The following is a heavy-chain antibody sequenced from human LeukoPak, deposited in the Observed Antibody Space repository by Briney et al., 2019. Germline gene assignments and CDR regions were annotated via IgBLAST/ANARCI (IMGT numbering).Heavy chain of an antibody. V-gene: IGHV4-4*07. Sequence: SEALSLTCTVSGGSISSYYWSWIRQPAGKGLEWIGRIYPSGSTNYNPSLKSRVTMSVDTSKNQFSLKLSSVTAADTAVYYCARDATPTVTTHNNWFDPWGQGTLVTVSS. J-gene: IGHJ5*02. CDR1: GGSISSYY. D-gene: IGHD4-17*01. CDR2: IYPSGST. CDR3: ARDATPTVTTHNNWFDP.